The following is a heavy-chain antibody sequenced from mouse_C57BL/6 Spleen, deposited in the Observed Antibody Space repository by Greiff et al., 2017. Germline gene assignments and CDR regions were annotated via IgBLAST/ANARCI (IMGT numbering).Heavy chain of an antibody. J-gene: IGHJ1*03. Sequence: QVQLQQPGAELVRPGSSVKLSCKASGYTFTSYWMHWVKQRPIQGLEWIGNIDPSDSETHYNHKFKDKATLTVDKSSSTAYMQLSRLTSEDSAVYYCARRGYFDVWGTGTTVTVSS. CDR3: ARRGYFDV. V-gene: IGHV1-52*01. CDR2: IDPSDSET. CDR1: GYTFTSYW.